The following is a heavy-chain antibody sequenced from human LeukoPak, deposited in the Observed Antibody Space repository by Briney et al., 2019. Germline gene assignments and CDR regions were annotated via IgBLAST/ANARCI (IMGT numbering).Heavy chain of an antibody. CDR1: GYTFTSYA. CDR2: INTNTGNP. D-gene: IGHD4-23*01. V-gene: IGHV7-4-1*02. J-gene: IGHJ4*02. CDR3: ARAASRGGKRSLDY. Sequence: ASVKVSCKASGYTFTSYAMNWVRQAPGQGLEWVGWINTNTGNPTYAQGFTGRFVFSLDTSVSTAYLQISSLKAEDTAVYYCARAASRGGKRSLDYWGQGTLVTVSS.